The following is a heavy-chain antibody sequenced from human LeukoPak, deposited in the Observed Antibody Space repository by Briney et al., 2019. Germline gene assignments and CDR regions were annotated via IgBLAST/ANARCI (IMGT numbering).Heavy chain of an antibody. D-gene: IGHD2-2*01. CDR2: MNPNSGNT. Sequence: GASVKVSCKASGYTFTSYDINWVRQATGQGLEWMGWMNPNSGNTGYAQKFQGRVTMTRNTSISTAYMELSSLRSEDTAVYYCARVDRRRVPAAIPYWGQGTLVTVSA. CDR3: ARVDRRRVPAAIPY. J-gene: IGHJ4*02. CDR1: GYTFTSYD. V-gene: IGHV1-8*01.